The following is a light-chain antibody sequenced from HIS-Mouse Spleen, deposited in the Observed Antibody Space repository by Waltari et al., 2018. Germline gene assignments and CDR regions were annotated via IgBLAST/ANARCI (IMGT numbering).Light chain of an antibody. J-gene: IGLJ2*01. CDR1: SGSIASNY. CDR2: EDN. CDR3: QSYDSSNVV. V-gene: IGLV6-57*02. Sequence: NFMLTQPHSVSESPGKTVTISCTGSSGSIASNYVQWYQQRPGSAPTTVIYEDNQRPPGVPDRFSGSIDSSSNSASLTLSGLKTEDEADYYCQSYDSSNVVFGGGTKLTVL.